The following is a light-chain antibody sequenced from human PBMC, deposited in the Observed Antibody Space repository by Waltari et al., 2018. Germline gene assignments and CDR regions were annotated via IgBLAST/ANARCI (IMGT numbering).Light chain of an antibody. CDR1: QSVLYHSNDKNY. V-gene: IGKV4-1*01. J-gene: IGKJ1*01. CDR2: WAS. CDR3: QQYYRSRT. Sequence: DIVMTQSPYSLAVSLGEMATLNCKSSQSVLYHSNDKNYLASYQQKPGQPPKLLISWASTRESGVPDRFSGSGSGTDFTLTISRLQAEDVAVYYCQQYYRSRTFGQGTKVEI.